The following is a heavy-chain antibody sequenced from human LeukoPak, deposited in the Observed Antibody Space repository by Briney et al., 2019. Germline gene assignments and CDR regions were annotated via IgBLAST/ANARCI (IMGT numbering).Heavy chain of an antibody. CDR1: GFTFSSYA. V-gene: IGHV3-23*01. D-gene: IGHD5-18*01. CDR2: ISGSGGST. Sequence: GGSLRLSCAASGFTFSSYAMSWGRQAPGKGLEGVSAISGSGGSTYYADSVKGRFTISRDNAKTSLYLQMNSLRAEDTAVYYCARAGHLSSGYSYGYVNWGQGTLVTVSS. J-gene: IGHJ4*02. CDR3: ARAGHLSSGYSYGYVN.